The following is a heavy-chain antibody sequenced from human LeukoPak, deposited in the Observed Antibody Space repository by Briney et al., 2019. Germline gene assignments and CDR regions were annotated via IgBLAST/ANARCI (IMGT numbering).Heavy chain of an antibody. CDR2: IIPTFGTA. Sequence: GASVKVSCKASGYTFTSYGISWVRQAPGQGLEWMGGIIPTFGTANYAQKFQGRVTITADESTSTAYMELSSLRSEDTAVYYCARGRVTMVRGVTSSQPHWYFDLWGRGTLVTVSS. CDR3: ARGRVTMVRGVTSSQPHWYFDL. V-gene: IGHV1-69*13. D-gene: IGHD3-10*01. CDR1: GYTFTSYG. J-gene: IGHJ2*01.